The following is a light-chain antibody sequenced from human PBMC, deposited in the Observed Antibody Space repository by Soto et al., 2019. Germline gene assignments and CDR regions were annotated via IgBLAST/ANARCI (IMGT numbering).Light chain of an antibody. J-gene: IGKJ1*01. CDR2: KAS. CDR3: QQYNTYRS. Sequence: DIQMTQSPSTLSASVGDRVTITCRASQSISYWLAWYQQKPGKAPKLLIYKASSLQTGVPSRVSGSGSGTEITLNISGLQPDEFATYYDQQYNTYRSFGQGTKVESK. CDR1: QSISYW. V-gene: IGKV1-5*03.